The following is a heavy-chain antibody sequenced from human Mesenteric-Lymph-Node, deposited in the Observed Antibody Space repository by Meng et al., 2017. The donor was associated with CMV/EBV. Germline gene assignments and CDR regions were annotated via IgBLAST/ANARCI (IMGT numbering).Heavy chain of an antibody. CDR2: MNPNSGTT. J-gene: IGHJ4*02. V-gene: IGHV1-8*03. CDR3: ARGLTMKRYFDY. Sequence: ASVKVSCKASGYTFTSYDINWVRQATGQGLEWMGWMNPNSGTTGYAQKFQGRVTITRNTSISTAYMELSSLRSEDTAVDYCARGLTMKRYFDYWGQGTLVTVSS. CDR1: GYTFTSYD. D-gene: IGHD3-22*01.